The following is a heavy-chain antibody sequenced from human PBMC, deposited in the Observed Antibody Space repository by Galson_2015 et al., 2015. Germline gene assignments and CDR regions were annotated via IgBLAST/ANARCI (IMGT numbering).Heavy chain of an antibody. CDR3: ARDHGSPEVYYYYYGMDV. CDR2: IKQDGSEK. J-gene: IGHJ6*02. D-gene: IGHD6-13*01. CDR1: GFTFSSYW. Sequence: SLRLSCAASGFTFSSYWMSWVRQAPGKGLEWVANIKQDGSEKYYVDSVKGRFTISRDNAKNSLYLQMNSLRAEDTAVYYCARDHGSPEVYYYYYGMDVWGQGTAVTVSS. V-gene: IGHV3-7*03.